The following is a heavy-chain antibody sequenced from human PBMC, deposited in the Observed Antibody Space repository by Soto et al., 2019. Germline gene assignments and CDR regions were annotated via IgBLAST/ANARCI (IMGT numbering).Heavy chain of an antibody. V-gene: IGHV3-23*01. CDR1: GFTFSSYA. D-gene: IGHD3-22*01. CDR3: AKGIRDYYDSSGYYFGY. CDR2: ISGSGGST. Sequence: GGSLRLSCAASGFTFSSYAMSWVRQAPGKGLEWVSAISGSGGSTYYADSVKGRFTISRDNSKNTLYLQMNSLRAEDTAVYYCAKGIRDYYDSSGYYFGYWGQGTLVTVSS. J-gene: IGHJ4*02.